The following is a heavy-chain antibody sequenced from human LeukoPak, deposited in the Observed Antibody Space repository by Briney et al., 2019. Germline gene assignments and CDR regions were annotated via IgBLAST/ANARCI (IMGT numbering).Heavy chain of an antibody. CDR2: INPNSGGT. V-gene: IGHV1-2*02. J-gene: IGHJ4*02. CDR3: ARSEDIVVVPAAILDY. D-gene: IGHD2-2*01. Sequence: GASVKVSCKASGYTFTGYYMHWVRQAPGQGLEWMGWINPNSGGTNYAQKFQGRVTMTRDTSISTAYMELSRLRSDDTAVYYCARSEDIVVVPAAILDYWGQGTLVTVSS. CDR1: GYTFTGYY.